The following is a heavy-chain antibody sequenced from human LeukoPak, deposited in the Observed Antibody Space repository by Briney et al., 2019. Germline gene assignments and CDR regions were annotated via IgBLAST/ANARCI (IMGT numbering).Heavy chain of an antibody. CDR3: ARDNDSRDPPHFDY. J-gene: IGHJ4*02. D-gene: IGHD3-16*01. Sequence: ASVKVSCKASGYTFTSYGIRWVRQAPGQGLEWMGWISAYNGNTNYAQKLQGRVTMTTDTSTSTAYMELRSLRSEDTAVYYCARDNDSRDPPHFDYWGQGTLVTVSS. CDR1: GYTFTSYG. V-gene: IGHV1-18*01. CDR2: ISAYNGNT.